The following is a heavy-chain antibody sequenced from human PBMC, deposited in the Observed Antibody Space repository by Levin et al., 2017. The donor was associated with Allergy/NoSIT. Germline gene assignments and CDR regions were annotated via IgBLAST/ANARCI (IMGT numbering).Heavy chain of an antibody. D-gene: IGHD4-11*01. Sequence: GGSLRLSCAASGFTFRFSAVSWVRQAPGKGLEWVSVISGRGSSTYYADSVKGRFTISRDNSKNTLYLQMNNLRAEDTAAYYCAKGGYSNYTFLKYYYPMDVWGQGTTVTVSS. CDR1: GFTFRFSA. CDR3: AKGGYSNYTFLKYYYPMDV. V-gene: IGHV3-23*01. CDR2: ISGRGSST. J-gene: IGHJ6*02.